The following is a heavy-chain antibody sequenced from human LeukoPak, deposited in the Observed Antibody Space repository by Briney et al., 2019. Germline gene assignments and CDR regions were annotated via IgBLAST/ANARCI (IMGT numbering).Heavy chain of an antibody. CDR3: ARRTFDTSGYYPD. CDR2: IHYSGST. Sequence: PSETLSLTCTVSGGSISSYYWSWIRQPPGKGLEWVGYIHYSGSTDYNPSLKSRLTLLVNTSKNQFSLRLSSVTAADTAVYFCARRTFDTSGYYPDWSQGTLVTVSS. V-gene: IGHV4-59*01. D-gene: IGHD3-22*01. CDR1: GGSISSYY. J-gene: IGHJ4*02.